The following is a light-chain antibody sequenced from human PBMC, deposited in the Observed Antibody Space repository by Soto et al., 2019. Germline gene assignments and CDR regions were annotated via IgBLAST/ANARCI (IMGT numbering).Light chain of an antibody. CDR3: TSFTSTNTWV. V-gene: IGLV2-14*01. CDR1: HSDVGGYDR. J-gene: IGLJ3*02. Sequence: QSALTQPASVSASPGQSITISCTGTHSDVGGYDRVSWSQQHPGKPPKLIIFEVSYRPSGVSNRFSGPKSGNTASLTISGLQPEDEADYYCTSFTSTNTWVFGGGTKLTVL. CDR2: EVS.